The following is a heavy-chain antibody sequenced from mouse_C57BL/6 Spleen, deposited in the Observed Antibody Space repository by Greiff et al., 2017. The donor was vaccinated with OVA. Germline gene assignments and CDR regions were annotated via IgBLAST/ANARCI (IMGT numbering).Heavy chain of an antibody. CDR1: GYTFTSYW. J-gene: IGHJ4*01. CDR3: ARRGPYAMDY. CDR2: IDPSDSYT. V-gene: IGHV1-50*01. D-gene: IGHD3-3*01. Sequence: VQLQQPGAELVKPGASVKLSCKASGYTFTSYWMQWVKQRPGQGLEWIGEIDPSDSYTNYYQKFKGKATLTVDTSSSTAYMQLSSLTSEDSAVYYCARRGPYAMDYWGQGTSVTVSS.